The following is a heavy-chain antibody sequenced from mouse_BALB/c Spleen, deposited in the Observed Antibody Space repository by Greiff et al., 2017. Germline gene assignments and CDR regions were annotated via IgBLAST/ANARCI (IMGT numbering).Heavy chain of an antibody. CDR2: ISSGSSTI. V-gene: IGHV5-17*02. Sequence: EVQLVESGGGLVQPGGSRKLSCAASGFTFSSFGMHWVRQAPEKGLEWVAYISSGSSTIYYADTVKGRFTISRDNPKNTLFLQMTSLRSEDTAMYYCARSITTVVARYYYAMDYWGQGTSVTVSS. D-gene: IGHD1-1*01. CDR1: GFTFSSFG. J-gene: IGHJ4*01. CDR3: ARSITTVVARYYYAMDY.